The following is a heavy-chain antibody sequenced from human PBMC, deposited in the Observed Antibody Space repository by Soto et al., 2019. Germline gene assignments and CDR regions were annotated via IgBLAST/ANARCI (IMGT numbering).Heavy chain of an antibody. CDR1: GDTFIISA. CDR3: ARDLGGAAPVDY. V-gene: IGHV1-69*01. CDR2: LVPFFGKS. J-gene: IGHJ4*02. Sequence: QVQLAQSGAEVRKPGSSVKVSCKASGDTFIISAITWVRQAPGQGLEWVGGLVPFFGKSKYGPKFEGRVTFTADESTRTAYMVLSHLTSDDTAVYYCARDLGGAAPVDYWGQGTLVTVSS. D-gene: IGHD6-6*01.